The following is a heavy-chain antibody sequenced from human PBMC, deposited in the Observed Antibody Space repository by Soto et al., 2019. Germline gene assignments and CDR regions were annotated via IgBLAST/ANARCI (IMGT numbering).Heavy chain of an antibody. Sequence: GASVKVSCKASGYTFTGYYMHWVRQAPGQGLEWMGWINPNSGGTNYAQKFQGWVTMTRDTSISTAYMELSRPRSDDTAVYYCARAEEGATDLDYWGQGTLVTVSS. CDR1: GYTFTGYY. D-gene: IGHD1-26*01. CDR3: ARAEEGATDLDY. CDR2: INPNSGGT. J-gene: IGHJ4*02. V-gene: IGHV1-2*04.